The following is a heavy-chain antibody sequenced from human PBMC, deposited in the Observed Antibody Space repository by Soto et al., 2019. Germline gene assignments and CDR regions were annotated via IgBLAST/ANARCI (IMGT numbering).Heavy chain of an antibody. CDR3: ARGGYGSGSYYGVYYYYYGMDV. V-gene: IGHV1-8*01. J-gene: IGHJ6*02. CDR1: GYTFTSYD. Sequence: GASVKVSCKASGYTFTSYDINWVRQATGQGLEWMGWMNPNSGNTGYAQKFQGRVTMTRNTSISTAYMELSSVTAADTAVYYCARGGYGSGSYYGVYYYYYGMDVWGQGTTVTVSS. D-gene: IGHD3-10*01. CDR2: MNPNSGNT.